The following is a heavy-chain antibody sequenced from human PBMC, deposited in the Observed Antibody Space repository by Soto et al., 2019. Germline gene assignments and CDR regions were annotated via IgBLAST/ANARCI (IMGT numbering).Heavy chain of an antibody. CDR3: ARDSDSLNDY. V-gene: IGHV3-48*02. D-gene: IGHD3-22*01. J-gene: IGHJ4*02. CDR1: GFTFSSYS. Sequence: GGSLRLSCAASGFTFSSYSMNWFRQAPGKGLEWLSYISPSSSTIYYADSVKGRFTISRDNAKNSLFLHVTSLGDEDTAVYYCARDSDSLNDYWGQGTLVTVSS. CDR2: ISPSSSTI.